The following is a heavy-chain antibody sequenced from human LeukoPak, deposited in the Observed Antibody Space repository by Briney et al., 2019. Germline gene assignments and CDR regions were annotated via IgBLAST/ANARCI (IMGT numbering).Heavy chain of an antibody. V-gene: IGHV3-23*01. CDR1: GFTFSTYA. CDR3: AKERLTTTTFDS. D-gene: IGHD4-11*01. J-gene: IGHJ4*02. Sequence: GGSLRLSCAASGFTFSTYAMSWVRQAPGKGLEWVSLISGSGGSTDYADSVKGRFTISRDNGMNTLSLQMNSLRAVDTALYYCAKERLTTTTFDSWGRGTLVTVSS. CDR2: ISGSGGST.